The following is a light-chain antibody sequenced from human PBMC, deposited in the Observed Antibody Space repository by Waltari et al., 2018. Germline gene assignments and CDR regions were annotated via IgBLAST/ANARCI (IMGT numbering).Light chain of an antibody. CDR2: SAS. CDR1: QGITNS. Sequence: DIQMTQSPSAMSASLGDRVTITCRASQGITNSLAWFQQRPGKAPKRLIYSASILQSGVPSRFSGSGSGAEFTLTISSLQPEDFATYYCLQHKSHPYTFGQGTKLELK. V-gene: IGKV1-17*03. J-gene: IGKJ2*01. CDR3: LQHKSHPYT.